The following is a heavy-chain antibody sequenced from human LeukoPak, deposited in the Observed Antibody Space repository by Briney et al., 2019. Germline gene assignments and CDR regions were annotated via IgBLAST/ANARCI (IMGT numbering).Heavy chain of an antibody. D-gene: IGHD3-10*01. CDR2: IWYDGSNK. Sequence: GGSLRLSCAASGFTLSSYGMHWVRQAPGKGLEWVAVIWYDGSNKYYADSVKGRFTISRDNSKNTLYLEMNSLRAEDTAVYYCARDMWFSGSGSGAIDYWGQGTLVTVSS. V-gene: IGHV3-33*01. J-gene: IGHJ4*02. CDR1: GFTLSSYG. CDR3: ARDMWFSGSGSGAIDY.